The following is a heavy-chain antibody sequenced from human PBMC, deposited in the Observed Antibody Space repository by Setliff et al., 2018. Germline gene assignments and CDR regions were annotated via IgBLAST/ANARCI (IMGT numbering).Heavy chain of an antibody. J-gene: IGHJ2*01. CDR3: ASLGMTTMMDWYFDL. V-gene: IGHV4-34*01. D-gene: IGHD4-4*01. CDR2: INHSGST. CDR1: GGSFSGYY. Sequence: LSLTCAVYGGSFSGYYWSWIRRPPGKGLEWIGEINHSGSTNYNPSLKSRVTISVDTSKNQFSLKLSSVTAADTAVYYCASLGMTTMMDWYFDLWG.